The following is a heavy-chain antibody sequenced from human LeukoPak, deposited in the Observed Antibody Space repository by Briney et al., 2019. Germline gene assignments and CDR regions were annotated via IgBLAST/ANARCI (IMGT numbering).Heavy chain of an antibody. J-gene: IGHJ6*03. CDR1: GFTFSSYW. V-gene: IGHV3-7*01. D-gene: IGHD6-13*01. CDR3: AKDPGAVAEYYYYYMDV. CDR2: IKQDGSEK. Sequence: GGSLRLSCAASGFTFSSYWMSWVRQAPGKGLEWVANIKQDGSEKYYVDSVKGRFTISRDNAKNSLYLQMNSLRAEDTAVYYCAKDPGAVAEYYYYYMDVWGKGTTVTVSS.